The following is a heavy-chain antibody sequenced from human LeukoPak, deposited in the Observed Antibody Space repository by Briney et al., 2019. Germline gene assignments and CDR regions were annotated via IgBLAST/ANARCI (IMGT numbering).Heavy chain of an antibody. CDR1: GFTFSYYD. J-gene: IGHJ4*02. CDR2: VSHEGSDK. D-gene: IGHD3-16*01. CDR3: AKVRRAAYGGTYSDY. Sequence: GGSLRLSCAASGFTFSYYDMHWVRQAPGKGLEWVASVSHEGSDKYYSDSVRGRFTISRDNSKNTLYLQMNTLRAEDTAVYYCAKVRRAAYGGTYSDYWGQGTLVTVSS. V-gene: IGHV3-30*18.